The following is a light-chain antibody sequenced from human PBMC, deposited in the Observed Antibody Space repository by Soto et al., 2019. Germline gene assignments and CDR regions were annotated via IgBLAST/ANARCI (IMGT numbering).Light chain of an antibody. CDR3: QVWDILSDDPVV. CDR2: HNS. Sequence: SYELTQSPSVSVAPGQTASIPCGGNNIGSKSVHWYQQKPGQAPVLVVYHNSDRPSGIPERFSGSNSENAAALTISRVEDGDEADYYCQVWDILSDDPVVFGGGTKVTVL. V-gene: IGLV3-21*02. J-gene: IGLJ2*01. CDR1: NIGSKS.